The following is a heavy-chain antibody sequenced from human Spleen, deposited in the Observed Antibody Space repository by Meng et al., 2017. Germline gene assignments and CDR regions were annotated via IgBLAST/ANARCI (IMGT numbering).Heavy chain of an antibody. CDR3: AIQEVG. V-gene: IGHV1-2*07. Sequence: ASVKVSCKASGGTFSSYTISWVRQAPGQGLEWIGWINPSRGDTKYAHKFLGRVTMTSDTSISTAYMEMSGLTYDDTAVYYCAIQEVGWGQGTLVTVSS. D-gene: IGHD1-26*01. CDR2: INPSRGDT. J-gene: IGHJ4*02. CDR1: GGTFSSYT.